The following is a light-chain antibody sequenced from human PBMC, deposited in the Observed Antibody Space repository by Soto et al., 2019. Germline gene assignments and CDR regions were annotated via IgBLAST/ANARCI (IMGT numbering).Light chain of an antibody. CDR1: QGINNW. Sequence: DIQMTQSPTSVSAPIGDRVTITCRASQGINNWLAWYQQTPGKAPNLLIYATSTLQSGVPSRFSGSGSGTELTLAIRSLQPEEFGTYYCQQANSCPHTVGGGTKVEIK. V-gene: IGKV1-12*01. J-gene: IGKJ4*02. CDR2: ATS. CDR3: QQANSCPHT.